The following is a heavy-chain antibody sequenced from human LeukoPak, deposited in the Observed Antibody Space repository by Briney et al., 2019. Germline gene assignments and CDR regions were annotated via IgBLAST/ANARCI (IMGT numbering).Heavy chain of an antibody. Sequence: SETLSPTCTVSGGSISSYYWSWIRQPPGKGLEWIGEINHSGSTNYNPSLKSRVTISVDTSKNQFSLKLSSVTAADTAVYYCARLLSILNAFDIWGQGTMVTVSS. CDR2: INHSGST. CDR3: ARLLSILNAFDI. J-gene: IGHJ3*02. V-gene: IGHV4-34*01. D-gene: IGHD2/OR15-2a*01. CDR1: GGSISSYY.